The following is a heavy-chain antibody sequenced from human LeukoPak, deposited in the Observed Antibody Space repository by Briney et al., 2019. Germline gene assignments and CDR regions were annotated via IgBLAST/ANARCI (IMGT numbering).Heavy chain of an antibody. Sequence: GRSLRLSCAASGFIFDDYAMHWVRQAPGKGLEWVSGISWNSGSIGYADSVKGRFTISRDNAKNSLYLQMNSLRAEDTAVYYCAKKRAEYSSSSGMDVWGQGTTVTVSS. CDR2: ISWNSGSI. CDR1: GFIFDDYA. V-gene: IGHV3-9*01. J-gene: IGHJ6*02. D-gene: IGHD6-6*01. CDR3: AKKRAEYSSSSGMDV.